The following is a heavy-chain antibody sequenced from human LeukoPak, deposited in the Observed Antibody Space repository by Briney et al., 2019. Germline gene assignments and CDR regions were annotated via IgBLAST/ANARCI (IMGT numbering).Heavy chain of an antibody. CDR3: ARSTRYNYDFWSGYNWFDP. Sequence: SETLSLTCTVSGGSISSYYWSWIRRPPGKGLEWIGYIYYSGSTNYNPSLKSRATISVDTSKNQFSLKLSSVTAADTAVYYCARSTRYNYDFWSGYNWFDPWGQGTLVTVSS. CDR2: IYYSGST. D-gene: IGHD3-3*01. V-gene: IGHV4-59*01. J-gene: IGHJ5*02. CDR1: GGSISSYY.